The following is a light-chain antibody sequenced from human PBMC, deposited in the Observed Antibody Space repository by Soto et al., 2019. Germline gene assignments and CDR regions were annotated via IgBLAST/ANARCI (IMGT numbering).Light chain of an antibody. CDR2: KVS. V-gene: IGLV2-14*01. CDR1: SSDVGDDGF. Sequence: QSALTQPASVSGSPGQSITISCTGTSSDVGDDGFVSWYQQYPGKAPKLMIYKVSNRPSGVSDRFSGSRSANTASLTISGLQAEDGGENYCSTLTQRYICVFGGGTKLTVL. J-gene: IGLJ3*02. CDR3: STLTQRYICV.